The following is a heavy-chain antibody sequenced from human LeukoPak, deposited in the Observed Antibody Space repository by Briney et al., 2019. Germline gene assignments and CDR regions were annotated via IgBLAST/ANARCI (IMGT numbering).Heavy chain of an antibody. J-gene: IGHJ6*02. D-gene: IGHD3-10*01. CDR1: GFTFSSYA. CDR3: ARVKPRGYYYYGMDV. Sequence: GGSLRLSCEASGFTFSSYAMRWVRQAPGTGLEWVSSIPGSGGATYYADSVRGRFSISRDSSKNTVYLQMNSLRAEDTAVYYCARVKPRGYYYYGMDVWGQGTTVTVSS. V-gene: IGHV3-23*01. CDR2: IPGSGGAT.